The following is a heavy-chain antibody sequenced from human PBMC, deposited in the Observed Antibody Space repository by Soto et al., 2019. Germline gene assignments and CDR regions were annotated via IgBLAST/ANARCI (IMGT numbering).Heavy chain of an antibody. D-gene: IGHD4-4*01. V-gene: IGHV3-23*01. Sequence: GGSLRLSCAASGFTFSSYAMSWVRQAPGKGLEWVSAISGSGGSTYYADSVKGRFTISRDNSKNTLYLQMNSLRAEDTAVYYCAKMTTVTTARGWFDPWGQGTLVTVSS. CDR1: GFTFSSYA. J-gene: IGHJ5*02. CDR3: AKMTTVTTARGWFDP. CDR2: ISGSGGST.